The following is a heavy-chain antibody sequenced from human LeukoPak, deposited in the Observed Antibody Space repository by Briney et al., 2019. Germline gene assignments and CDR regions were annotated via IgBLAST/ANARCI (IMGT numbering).Heavy chain of an antibody. CDR3: AKANWVSNADAVW. V-gene: IGHV3-23*01. CDR1: GFSFTNYA. Sequence: GGSLRLSCAGSGFSFTNYAMSWVRQAPARGPGWVSSISGGGETYYADSVKGRFTLSRDDSRNTVYLQMNNLKVDDTAIYYCAKANWVSNADAVWWGQGTQVTVSS. CDR2: ISGGGET. J-gene: IGHJ4*02. D-gene: IGHD1-1*01.